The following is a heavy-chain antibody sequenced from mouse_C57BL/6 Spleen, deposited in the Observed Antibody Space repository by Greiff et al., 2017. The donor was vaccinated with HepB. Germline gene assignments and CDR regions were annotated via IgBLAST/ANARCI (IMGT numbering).Heavy chain of an antibody. J-gene: IGHJ2*01. CDR2: IYPGDGDT. CDR3: ASGSNWDFDY. V-gene: IGHV1-82*01. Sequence: QVQLKQSGPELVKPGASVKISCKASGYAFSSSWMNWVKQRPGKGLEWIGRIYPGDGDTNYNGKFKGKATLTADKSSSTAYMQLSSLTSEDSAVYFCASGSNWDFDYWGQGTTLTVSS. CDR1: GYAFSSSW. D-gene: IGHD4-1*01.